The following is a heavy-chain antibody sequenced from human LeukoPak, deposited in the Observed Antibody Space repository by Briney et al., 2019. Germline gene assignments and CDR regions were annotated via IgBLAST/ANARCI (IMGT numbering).Heavy chain of an antibody. CDR2: NDWDDDK. CDR1: GFSLSTSGMF. CDR3: AREFRGDWYFDL. D-gene: IGHD3-10*01. J-gene: IGHJ2*01. V-gene: IGHV2-70*11. Sequence: SCPTLANPTHTLTLTCTFSGFSLSTSGMFVSWIRQPPGNALEWLARNDWDDDKYYSTSLKTRLTISKDTSKNQVVLTMTNMDPVDTATYYCAREFRGDWYFDLWGRGTLVTVSS.